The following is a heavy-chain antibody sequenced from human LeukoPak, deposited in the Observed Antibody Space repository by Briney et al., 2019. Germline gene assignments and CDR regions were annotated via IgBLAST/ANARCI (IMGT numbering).Heavy chain of an antibody. Sequence: GGSLRLSCAASGFTFSSYWMHWVRQAPGKGLVWVSRIKSDGSATSYANSVKGRFTISRDNAKNTLYLQINSLRAEDTAVYYCARGDYFDYWGQGTLVIVSS. CDR3: ARGDYFDY. CDR2: IKSDGSAT. V-gene: IGHV3-74*01. CDR1: GFTFSSYW. J-gene: IGHJ4*02.